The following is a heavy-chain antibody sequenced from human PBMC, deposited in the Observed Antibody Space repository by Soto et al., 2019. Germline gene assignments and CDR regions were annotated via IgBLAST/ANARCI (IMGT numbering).Heavy chain of an antibody. J-gene: IGHJ6*02. CDR3: TTVGRCYGMDV. Sequence: PGGSLRLSCAASGFTFNTVWMSWVRQAPGKGLEWVGRIKSKTDGRTTDYAAPVKGRFSISRDDSKSMLDLQMNSLTAEDTAVYYCTTVGRCYGMDVWGQGTTVTVSS. D-gene: IGHD1-26*01. CDR1: GFTFNTVW. V-gene: IGHV3-15*01. CDR2: IKSKTDGRTT.